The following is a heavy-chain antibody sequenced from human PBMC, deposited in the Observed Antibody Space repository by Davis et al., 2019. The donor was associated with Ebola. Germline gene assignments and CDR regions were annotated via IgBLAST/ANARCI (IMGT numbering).Heavy chain of an antibody. J-gene: IGHJ4*02. Sequence: GESLKISCKDSGNSFTSHWIGWVRQMPGTGLEWMGIIYPGDSDTRYSPSFLGQVIFSADKSISTAYLQWSSLKASDTATYYCARAPYYYDVSGFYVDFWGQGTLVTVSS. D-gene: IGHD3-22*01. CDR3: ARAPYYYDVSGFYVDF. CDR2: IYPGDSDT. CDR1: GNSFTSHW. V-gene: IGHV5-51*01.